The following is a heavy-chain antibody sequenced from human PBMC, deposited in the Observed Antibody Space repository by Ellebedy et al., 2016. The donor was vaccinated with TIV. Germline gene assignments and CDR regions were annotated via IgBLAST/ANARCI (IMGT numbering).Heavy chain of an antibody. D-gene: IGHD2-21*02. V-gene: IGHV3-53*01. Sequence: GESLKISCTVSGFTVNNNYMYWVRQAPGKGMQWVSSIYIGGSTYYADSVKGRFTISRDNSKNTLYLHMKPVRAEDTAMYYCAKGPSDNFEYWGQGTLVTVSS. J-gene: IGHJ4*02. CDR2: IYIGGST. CDR3: AKGPSDNFEY. CDR1: GFTVNNNY.